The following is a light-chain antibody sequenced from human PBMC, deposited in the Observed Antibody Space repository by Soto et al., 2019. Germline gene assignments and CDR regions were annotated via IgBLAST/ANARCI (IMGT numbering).Light chain of an antibody. J-gene: IGKJ1*01. V-gene: IGKV4-1*01. CDR1: QSVLSSSNNKNY. Sequence: DIVMTQSPDSLAVSLGERATVNCKSSQSVLSSSNNKNYLAWYQQKPGQPPKLLIFWASIREFGAPDRFSGTGSGTDFTLTIKSLQAEDVAVYYCKQDYAYRPWTYGQGTKVEIK. CDR3: KQDYAYRPWT. CDR2: WAS.